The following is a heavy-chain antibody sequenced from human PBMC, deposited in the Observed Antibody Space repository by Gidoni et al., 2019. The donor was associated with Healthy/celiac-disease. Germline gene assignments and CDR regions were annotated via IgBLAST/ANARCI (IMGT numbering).Heavy chain of an antibody. Sequence: EVQLVESGGGLVQPGRSLRLSCAASGFTFDDYAMHWVRQAPGKGLEWVSGISWNSGSIGYADSVKGRFTISRDNAKNSLYLQMNSLRAEDTALYYCAVEGSRRSFDYWGQGTLVTVSS. J-gene: IGHJ4*02. CDR2: ISWNSGSI. D-gene: IGHD2-15*01. V-gene: IGHV3-9*01. CDR1: GFTFDDYA. CDR3: AVEGSRRSFDY.